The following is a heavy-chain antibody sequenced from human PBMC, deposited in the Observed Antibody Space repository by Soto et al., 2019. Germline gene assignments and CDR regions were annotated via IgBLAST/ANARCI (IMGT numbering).Heavy chain of an antibody. CDR3: ARLVPAAIRPNWFDP. CDR1: GYTFTSYD. J-gene: IGHJ5*02. CDR2: MNPNSGNT. Sequence: ASVKVSCKASGYTFTSYDINWVRQATGQGLEWMGWMNPNSGNTGYAQKFQGRVTMTRNTSISTAYMELSSLRSEDTAVYYFARLVPAAIRPNWFDPWGQGTLVTVSS. V-gene: IGHV1-8*01. D-gene: IGHD2-2*02.